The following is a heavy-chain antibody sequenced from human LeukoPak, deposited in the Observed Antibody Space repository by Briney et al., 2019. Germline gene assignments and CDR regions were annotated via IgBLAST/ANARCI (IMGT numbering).Heavy chain of an antibody. Sequence: GGSLRLSCAASGLSFSNSWMNWVRRAPGKGLQWVASIKRDGSERNYVDSVKGRFTISRDNAKNSLFLQMNSLRAEDTAVYYCARGNYDGAGYWGQGTLVTVSS. CDR1: GLSFSNSW. J-gene: IGHJ4*02. D-gene: IGHD3-10*01. CDR3: ARGNYDGAGY. V-gene: IGHV3-7*01. CDR2: IKRDGSER.